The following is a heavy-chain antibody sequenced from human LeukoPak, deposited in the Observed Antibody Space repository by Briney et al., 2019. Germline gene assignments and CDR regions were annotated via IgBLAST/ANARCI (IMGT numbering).Heavy chain of an antibody. D-gene: IGHD2-8*01. CDR3: TTVVVLMVNAIDY. CDR1: GFTFSNAW. Sequence: PGGSLRLSCAASGFTFSNAWMSWVRQAPGKGLEWVGRIKSKTDGGTTDYAAPVKGRFTISRDDSKNTLYLQMNSLKTEDTAVYYCTTVVVLMVNAIDYWGQGTLVTVSS. V-gene: IGHV3-15*01. J-gene: IGHJ4*02. CDR2: IKSKTDGGTT.